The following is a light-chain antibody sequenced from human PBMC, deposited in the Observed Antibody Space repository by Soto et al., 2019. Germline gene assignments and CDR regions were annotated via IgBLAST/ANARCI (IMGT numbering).Light chain of an antibody. CDR3: HQYNNWPPWT. V-gene: IGKV3-15*01. J-gene: IGKJ1*01. CDR2: GAS. CDR1: QSVSSN. Sequence: EIVMTQSPATLSVSPGERATLSCRASQSVSSNLAWYQQKPGQAPRLLIYGASTRATCIPARFSGSGSGTEFTLAITSLQSEDFAVYYCHQYNNWPPWTFGQGTKVEIK.